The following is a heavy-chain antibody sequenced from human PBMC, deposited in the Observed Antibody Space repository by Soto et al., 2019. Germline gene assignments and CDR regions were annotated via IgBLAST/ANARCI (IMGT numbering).Heavy chain of an antibody. V-gene: IGHV4-31*03. CDR2: IYYSGST. CDR3: ARVGYCSGGSCFHWFDP. CDR1: GGSISSGGYY. Sequence: QVQLQESGPGLVKPSQTLSLTCTVSGGSISSGGYYWSWIRQHPGKGLEWIGYIYYSGSTYYNPSLKSRVTISVDTSKSQFSLKLSSVTAADTAVYYCARVGYCSGGSCFHWFDPWGQGTLVTVSS. D-gene: IGHD2-15*01. J-gene: IGHJ5*02.